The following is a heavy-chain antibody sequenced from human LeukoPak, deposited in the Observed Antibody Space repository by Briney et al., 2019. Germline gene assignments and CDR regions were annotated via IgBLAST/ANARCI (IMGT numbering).Heavy chain of an antibody. CDR1: GGSFSGYY. V-gene: IGHV4-34*01. CDR2: INHSGST. CDR3: ARGQRRGGSGEMDF. J-gene: IGHJ4*02. Sequence: SETLSLTCAVYGGSFSGYYWSWIRQPPGKGLEWIGEINHSGSTNYNPSLKSRVTISVDTSKNQFSLKLNSVTAADTAVYYCARGQRRGGSGEMDFWGQGTRVTVSS. D-gene: IGHD2-15*01.